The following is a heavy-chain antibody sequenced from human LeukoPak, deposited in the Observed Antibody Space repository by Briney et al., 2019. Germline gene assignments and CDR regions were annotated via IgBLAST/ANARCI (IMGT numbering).Heavy chain of an antibody. V-gene: IGHV3-7*01. D-gene: IGHD6-13*01. Sequence: GGSLRLSCAVSEFTFTDYWMNWVRQAPGKGLEWVASIRQDGGEKYYVDSVKGRFTISRDNTKNSLYLQMSALRAEDTAVYYCARDGTAAGLYFDLWGQGTLVTVPS. CDR1: EFTFTDYW. J-gene: IGHJ4*01. CDR2: IRQDGGEK. CDR3: ARDGTAAGLYFDL.